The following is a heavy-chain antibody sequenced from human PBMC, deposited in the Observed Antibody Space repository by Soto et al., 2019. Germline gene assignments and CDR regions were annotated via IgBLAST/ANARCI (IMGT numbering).Heavy chain of an antibody. D-gene: IGHD2-15*01. J-gene: IGHJ4*02. V-gene: IGHV3-23*01. CDR3: ATDTGDIEVVPATT. CDR2: ISGPGGRT. CDR1: EFTFNDYA. Sequence: GGSLRLSCAASEFTFNDYAMTWVRQTPGKGLEWVAGISGPGGRTYYADSVKGRFTISRDNAKNSLSLQMMNLRADDTAMYYCATDTGDIEVVPATTWGRGTLVTVSS.